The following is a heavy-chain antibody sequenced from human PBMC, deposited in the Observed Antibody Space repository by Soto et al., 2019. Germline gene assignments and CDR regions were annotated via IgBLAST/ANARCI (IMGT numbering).Heavy chain of an antibody. V-gene: IGHV4-34*01. D-gene: IGHD5-18*01. CDR3: ARGGYSYGWPRWYFDL. Sequence: QVQLQQWGAGLLKPSETLSLTCAVYGGSFSGYYWNWIRQPPGTGLEWIGEINHSGSTNYNPSLKSRVTVSVDTSKNQFSLKLSSVTAADTAVYYCARGGYSYGWPRWYFDLWGRGTLVTVSS. J-gene: IGHJ2*01. CDR1: GGSFSGYY. CDR2: INHSGST.